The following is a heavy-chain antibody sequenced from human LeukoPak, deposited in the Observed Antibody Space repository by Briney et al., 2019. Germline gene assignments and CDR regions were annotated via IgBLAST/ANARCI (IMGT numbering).Heavy chain of an antibody. CDR2: FYHSGST. V-gene: IGHV4-38-2*01. Sequence: SSETLSLTCAVSAYSIGSGYYWGWIRQPPGKGLEWIGSFYHSGSTYCNPSLKSRVTISVDTSKNQFSLKLSSVTAADTAVYYCARHDFYSNYPHNWFDPWGQGTLVTVSS. CDR3: ARHDFYSNYPHNWFDP. CDR1: AYSIGSGYY. D-gene: IGHD4-11*01. J-gene: IGHJ5*02.